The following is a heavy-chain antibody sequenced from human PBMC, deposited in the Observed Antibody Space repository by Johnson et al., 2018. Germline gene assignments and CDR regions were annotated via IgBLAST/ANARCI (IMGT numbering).Heavy chain of an antibody. V-gene: IGHV3-9*01. J-gene: IGHJ6*02. Sequence: VQLVESGGGVVQPGGSLRLSCAASGFTFDDYAMHWVRQAPGKGLEWVSGISWNSGSIGYADSVKGRFTISRDNAKNSLYLQMNSLRAEDTALYYCAKDIVEVADAPRGMDVGGQGTTVTVSS. CDR3: AKDIVEVADAPRGMDV. CDR1: GFTFDDYA. CDR2: ISWNSGSI. D-gene: IGHD6-19*01.